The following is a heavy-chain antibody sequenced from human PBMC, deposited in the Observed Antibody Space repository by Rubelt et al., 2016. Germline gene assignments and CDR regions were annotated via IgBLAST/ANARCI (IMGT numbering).Heavy chain of an antibody. D-gene: IGHD2-15*01. V-gene: IGHV4-34*01. Sequence: QEQLQQWGAELLKPSETLSLTCAVYVDSFSGYYWTWIRQSPGRGLEWIGEINHSGHANYKPSLKSRVTVSVDTSKNQFSLKLSVVTAADTALYSCARKPSVVLLATLFDYWGQGALVTVSS. CDR1: VDSFSGYY. CDR3: ARKPSVVLLATLFDY. J-gene: IGHJ4*02. CDR2: INHSGHA.